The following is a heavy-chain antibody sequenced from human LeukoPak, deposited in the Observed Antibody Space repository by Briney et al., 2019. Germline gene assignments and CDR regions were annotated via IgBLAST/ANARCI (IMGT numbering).Heavy chain of an antibody. CDR1: VGSISSSSYY. J-gene: IGHJ4*02. Sequence: SETLSLTCTVSVGSISSSSYYWRCIRQPPGKGLEWIGYIYYSGSTNYNPSLKSRVTISVDTSKNEFSLKLSSVTAADTAVYCCARSRSSSSWSDFDYWGRGTLVTVSS. CDR3: ARSRSSSSWSDFDY. V-gene: IGHV4-61*05. D-gene: IGHD6-13*01. CDR2: IYYSGST.